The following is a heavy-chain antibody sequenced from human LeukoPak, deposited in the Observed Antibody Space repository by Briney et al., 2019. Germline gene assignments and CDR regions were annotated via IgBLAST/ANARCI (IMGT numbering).Heavy chain of an antibody. CDR2: TLNDGNSA. CDR1: GFTLSNNW. J-gene: IGHJ4*02. Sequence: GGSLRLSCAASGFTLSNNWMHWVRQAPGKGLVWVSCTLNDGNSATYADSVKGRFTISRDNARNTVYLQMNGLRAEDSAVYYCARGGDGSIDYWGQGGLVTVSS. V-gene: IGHV3-74*03. D-gene: IGHD3-10*01. CDR3: ARGGDGSIDY.